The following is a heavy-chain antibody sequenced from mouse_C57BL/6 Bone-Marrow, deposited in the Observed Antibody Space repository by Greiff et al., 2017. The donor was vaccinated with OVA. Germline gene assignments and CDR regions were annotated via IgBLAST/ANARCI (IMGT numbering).Heavy chain of an antibody. Sequence: VQLKESGAELVRPGASVKLSCTASGFNIKDDYMHWVKQRPEQGLEWIGWIDPENGDTEYASKFQGKATITADTSSNTAYLQLSSLTSEDTAVYYCTTYYGSSYVDYWGQGTTLTVSS. D-gene: IGHD1-1*01. J-gene: IGHJ2*01. CDR3: TTYYGSSYVDY. CDR2: IDPENGDT. CDR1: GFNIKDDY. V-gene: IGHV14-4*01.